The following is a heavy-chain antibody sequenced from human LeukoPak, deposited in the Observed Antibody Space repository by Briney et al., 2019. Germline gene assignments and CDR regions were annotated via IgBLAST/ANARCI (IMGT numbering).Heavy chain of an antibody. V-gene: IGHV3-53*01. CDR3: AKDLSQWLVIASGGPLY. J-gene: IGHJ4*02. D-gene: IGHD6-19*01. CDR1: GFTVSSNY. Sequence: PGGSLRLSCAASGFTVSSNYMSWVRQAPGKGLEWVSVIYSGGSTYYADSVKGRFTISRDNSKNTLYLQMNSLRAEDTAVYYCAKDLSQWLVIASGGPLYWGQGTLVTVSS. CDR2: IYSGGST.